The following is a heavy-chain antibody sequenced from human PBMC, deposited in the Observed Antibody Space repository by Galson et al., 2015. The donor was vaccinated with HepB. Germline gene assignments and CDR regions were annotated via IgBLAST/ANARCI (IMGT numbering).Heavy chain of an antibody. D-gene: IGHD6-19*01. CDR2: TYYRSKWYN. CDR3: TRDIAVAGTAAFDI. V-gene: IGHV6-1*01. J-gene: IGHJ3*02. Sequence: CAISGDSVSSNSAAWNWIRQSPSRGLEWLGRTYYRSKWYNDFAVTVKSRIIITPDTSKNQFSLQLSSVTPEDTALYYCTRDIAVAGTAAFDIWGQGTKITVSS. CDR1: GDSVSSNSAA.